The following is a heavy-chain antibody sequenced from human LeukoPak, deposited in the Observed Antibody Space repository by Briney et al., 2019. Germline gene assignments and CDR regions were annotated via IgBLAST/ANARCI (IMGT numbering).Heavy chain of an antibody. V-gene: IGHV3-23*01. Sequence: PGGSLRLSCAASGFTFSSYAMSWVRQAPGKGLEWVSAISGSGGSTYYADSVKGRFTISRDNSKNTLYLQMNSLRAEDTAVYYCANDRFISSSWYHYFDYWGQGTLVTVSS. CDR2: ISGSGGST. J-gene: IGHJ4*02. D-gene: IGHD6-13*01. CDR3: ANDRFISSSWYHYFDY. CDR1: GFTFSSYA.